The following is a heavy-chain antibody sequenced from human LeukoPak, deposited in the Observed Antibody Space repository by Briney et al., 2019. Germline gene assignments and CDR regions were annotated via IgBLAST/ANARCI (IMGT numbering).Heavy chain of an antibody. CDR2: INPNSGGT. J-gene: IGHJ4*02. V-gene: IGHV1-2*06. CDR1: GYTFTGYY. D-gene: IGHD2-2*02. Sequence: ASVKVSCKASGYTFTGYYMHWVRQAPGQGLEWMGRINPNSGGTNYAQKFQGRVTMTRDTSISTAYMELSRLRSDDTAVYYCARGSLVVVPAAILDYWGQGTLVTVSS. CDR3: ARGSLVVVPAAILDY.